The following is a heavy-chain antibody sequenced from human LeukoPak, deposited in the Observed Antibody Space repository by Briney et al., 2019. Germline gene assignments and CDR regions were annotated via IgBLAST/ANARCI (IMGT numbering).Heavy chain of an antibody. V-gene: IGHV3-66*01. CDR3: AKVFGYYDSRGYSQYFDY. Sequence: PGGSLRLSCAASGFTVSSNYMSWVRQAPGKGLEWVSVIYSGGSTYYADSVKGRFTISRDNSKNTLYLQINSLRAGDTAVYYCAKVFGYYDSRGYSQYFDYWGQGTLVTVSS. J-gene: IGHJ4*02. CDR1: GFTVSSNY. D-gene: IGHD3-22*01. CDR2: IYSGGST.